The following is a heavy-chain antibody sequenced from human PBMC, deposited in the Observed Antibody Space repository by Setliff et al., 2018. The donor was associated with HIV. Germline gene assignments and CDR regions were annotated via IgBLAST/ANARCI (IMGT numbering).Heavy chain of an antibody. Sequence: NPSETLSLTCSVSGYSISSGYYWAWIRQPPGKGLEWIGSIYHSGGSYYNASLKSRLAISSDTSKNQFSVNLSSVIAADTAIYFCARFTVVVFGAGEPSWFDPWGQGILVTVSS. CDR1: GYSISSGYY. V-gene: IGHV4-38-2*01. CDR3: ARFTVVVFGAGEPSWFDP. J-gene: IGHJ5*02. CDR2: IYHSGGS. D-gene: IGHD2-15*01.